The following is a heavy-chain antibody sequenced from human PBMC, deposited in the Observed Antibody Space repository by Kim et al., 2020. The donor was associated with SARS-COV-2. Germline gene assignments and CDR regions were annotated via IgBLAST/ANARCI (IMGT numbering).Heavy chain of an antibody. Sequence: ASVKVSCKASGYTFTSYGISWVRQAPGQGLEWMGWISAYNGNTNYAQKLQGRVTMTTDTSTSTAYMELRSLRSDDTAVYYCARDTRWFGELSGQRFDPWGQGTLVTVSS. CDR3: ARDTRWFGELSGQRFDP. V-gene: IGHV1-18*04. CDR2: ISAYNGNT. J-gene: IGHJ5*02. CDR1: GYTFTSYG. D-gene: IGHD3-10*01.